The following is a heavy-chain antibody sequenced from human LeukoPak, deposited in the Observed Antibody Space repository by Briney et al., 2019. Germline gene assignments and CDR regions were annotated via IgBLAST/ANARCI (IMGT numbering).Heavy chain of an antibody. D-gene: IGHD5-12*01. CDR1: GGTFSSYA. CDR3: ARGDLMATIDY. CDR2: VIPIFGTA. Sequence: SVKVSCKASGGTFSSYAISWVRQAPGQGLEWMGRVIPIFGTANYAQKFQGRVTITTDESTSTAYMELSSLRSEDTAVYYCARGDLMATIDYWGQGTLVTVSS. J-gene: IGHJ4*02. V-gene: IGHV1-69*05.